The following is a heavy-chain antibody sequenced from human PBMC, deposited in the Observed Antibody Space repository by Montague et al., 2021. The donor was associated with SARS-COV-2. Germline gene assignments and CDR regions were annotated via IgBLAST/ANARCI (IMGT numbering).Heavy chain of an antibody. D-gene: IGHD2-2*01. Sequence: SETLSLTCTVSGGSVTSGDYDWTWIRQPPGKGLEWNGYIYNTGXTXYXXXXKSRVTISMATSKNQFSLKVDSVSAADTAVYYCATEMPAYDVFDIWGQGTMVTVSS. CDR1: GGSVTSGDYD. CDR2: IYNTGXT. J-gene: IGHJ3*02. V-gene: IGHV4-61*08. CDR3: ATEMPAYDVFDI.